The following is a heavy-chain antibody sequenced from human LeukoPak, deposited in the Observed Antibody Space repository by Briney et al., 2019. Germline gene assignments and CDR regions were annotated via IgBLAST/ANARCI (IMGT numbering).Heavy chain of an antibody. CDR2: ISHDGSNT. CDR1: GFTFSSYA. CDR3: AREIRSSAWLVIDY. V-gene: IGHV3-30-3*01. J-gene: IGHJ4*02. Sequence: EGSLRLSCAASGFTFSSYAMHWVRQAPGKGLEWGAVISHDGSNTYYADSVKGRFTTSRDSSKNTLYLQLNSLRAEDTAVCYCAREIRSSAWLVIDYWGQGNLVTVSS. D-gene: IGHD6-19*01.